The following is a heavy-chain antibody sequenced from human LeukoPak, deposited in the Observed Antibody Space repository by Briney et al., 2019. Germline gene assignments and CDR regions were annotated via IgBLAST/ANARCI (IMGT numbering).Heavy chain of an antibody. Sequence: GGSLRLSCAASAFTFSTYSMNWVRQAPGKGLEWVSSISSGTSYMYYAESVRGRFTISRDNAKRSLHLQMNSLRDEDTAVYYCARDRGGDFDYWGQGTLVTVSS. CDR3: ARDRGGDFDY. CDR1: AFTFSTYS. D-gene: IGHD3-10*01. CDR2: ISSGTSYM. V-gene: IGHV3-21*01. J-gene: IGHJ4*02.